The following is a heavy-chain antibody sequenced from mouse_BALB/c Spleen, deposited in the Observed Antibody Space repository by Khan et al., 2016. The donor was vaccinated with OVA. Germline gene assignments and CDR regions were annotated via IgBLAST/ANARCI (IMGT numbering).Heavy chain of an antibody. D-gene: IGHD2-10*01. CDR1: GYTFTNYG. V-gene: IGHV9-3-1*01. CDR3: ARPPYFSYVMGY. Sequence: QVQLKQSGPELKKPGETVKISCKASGYTFTNYGMNWVKQAPGKGLKWMGWINTYTGEPTYADDFKGRFACSLETSASTAYLQIINLKNENTATYFCARPPYFSYVMGYWGQGTSVTVSS. CDR2: INTYTGEP. J-gene: IGHJ4*01.